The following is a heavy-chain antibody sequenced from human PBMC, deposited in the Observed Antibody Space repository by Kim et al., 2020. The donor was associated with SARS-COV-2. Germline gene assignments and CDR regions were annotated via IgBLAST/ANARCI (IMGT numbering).Heavy chain of an antibody. CDR3: ARGRAGDGYKRVGIFDY. CDR2: ISYDGSNK. Sequence: GGSLRLSCAASGFTFSSYAMHWVRQAPGKGLEWVAVISYDGSNKYYADSVKGRFTISRDNSKNTLYLQMNSLRAEDTAVYYCARGRAGDGYKRVGIFDYWGQGTLVTVSS. V-gene: IGHV3-30*04. D-gene: IGHD2-21*01. CDR1: GFTFSSYA. J-gene: IGHJ4*02.